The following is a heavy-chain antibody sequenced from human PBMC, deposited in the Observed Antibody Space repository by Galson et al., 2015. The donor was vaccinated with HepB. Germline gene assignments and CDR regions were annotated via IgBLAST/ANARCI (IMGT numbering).Heavy chain of an antibody. CDR2: IWYDGSNK. CDR1: GFTFSSYG. D-gene: IGHD6-13*01. Sequence: SLRLSCAASGFTFSSYGMHWVRQAPGKGLEWVAVIWYDGSNKYYADSVKGRFTISRDNSKNTLYLQMNSLRAEDTAVYYCARDSRAAGVYNWFDPWGQGTLVTVSS. CDR3: ARDSRAAGVYNWFDP. V-gene: IGHV3-33*08. J-gene: IGHJ5*02.